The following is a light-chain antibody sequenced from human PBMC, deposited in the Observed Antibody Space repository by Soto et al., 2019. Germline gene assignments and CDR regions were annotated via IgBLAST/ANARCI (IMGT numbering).Light chain of an antibody. CDR1: QSVSGY. CDR2: GAT. CDR3: QQYGSSQWT. V-gene: IGKV3-20*01. J-gene: IGKJ1*01. Sequence: EIVLTQSPGTLSLSPWERATLSFRASQSVSGYIGWYQQKPGQAPRLLIYGATSRATGIPDRFSGSGSGTDFTLTISRLEPEDFAVYYCQQYGSSQWTFGQGTKVDNK.